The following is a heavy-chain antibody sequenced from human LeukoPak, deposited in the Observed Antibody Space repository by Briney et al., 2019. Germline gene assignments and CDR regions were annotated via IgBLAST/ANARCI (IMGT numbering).Heavy chain of an antibody. CDR2: IIPIFGTA. J-gene: IGHJ5*02. D-gene: IGHD3-16*01. CDR1: GGTFSSYA. Sequence: GASVKVSCKASGGTFSSYAISWVRQAPGQGLEWMGGIIPIFGTANYAQKFQGRVTITTDESTSTAYMELSSLRSEDTAVYYCASGPWGSGTYNWFDPWGQGTLVTVSS. V-gene: IGHV1-69*05. CDR3: ASGPWGSGTYNWFDP.